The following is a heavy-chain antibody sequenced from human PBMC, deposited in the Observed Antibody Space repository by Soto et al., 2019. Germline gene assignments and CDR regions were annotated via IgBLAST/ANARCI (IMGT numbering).Heavy chain of an antibody. CDR2: VIPIFGTA. V-gene: IGHV1-69*13. D-gene: IGHD4-4*01. J-gene: IGHJ5*02. Sequence: SVKVSCKASGGTFSSYAISWVRQAPGQGLEWMGGVIPIFGTANYAQKFQGRVTITADESTSTAYMEPSSLRSEDTAVYYCARDVEYSNYVRDWFDPWGQGTLVTAPQ. CDR3: ARDVEYSNYVRDWFDP. CDR1: GGTFSSYA.